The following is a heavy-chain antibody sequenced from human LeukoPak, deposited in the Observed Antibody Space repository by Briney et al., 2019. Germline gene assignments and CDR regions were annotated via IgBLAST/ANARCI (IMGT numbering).Heavy chain of an antibody. CDR3: ARGTGYSVVDY. J-gene: IGHJ4*02. CDR1: GFTFSDYY. V-gene: IGHV3-11*06. Sequence: GGSLRLSCAASGFTFSDYYMSWIRQAPGKGLEWVSYISSSSSYTNYADSVKGRFTISRDNAKNTLYLQMNSLRAEDTAVYYCARGTGYSVVDYWGQGTLVTVSS. D-gene: IGHD5-18*01. CDR2: ISSSSSYT.